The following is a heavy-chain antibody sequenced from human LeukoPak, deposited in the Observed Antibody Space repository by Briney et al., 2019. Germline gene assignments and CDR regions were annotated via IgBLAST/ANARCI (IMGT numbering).Heavy chain of an antibody. CDR2: MNPNSGNT. D-gene: IGHD3-10*01. Sequence: ASVKVSCKASGYTFTSYDINWVRQATGQGLEWMGWMNPNSGNTGYAQKFQGRVTMTRNTSISTAYMELSSLRSEDTAVYYCARGLKSWYGERDWFDPWGQGTLVTVSS. CDR3: ARGLKSWYGERDWFDP. V-gene: IGHV1-8*01. J-gene: IGHJ5*02. CDR1: GYTFTSYD.